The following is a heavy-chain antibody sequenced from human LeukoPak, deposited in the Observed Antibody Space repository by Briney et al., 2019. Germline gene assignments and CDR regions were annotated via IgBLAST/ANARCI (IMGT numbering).Heavy chain of an antibody. V-gene: IGHV4-59*01. CDR1: DDSISIYY. CDR2: IDHTGST. D-gene: IGHD6-13*01. CDR3: ARGRVSSSSWHSTYYYYFYMDV. Sequence: SETLSLTCSVSDDSISIYYWSWIRQPPGKGLEWIGYIDHTGSTNYNPSLNSRVTISRDTSKNHFSLELSSVTAADTAVYFCARGRVSSSSWHSTYYYYFYMDVWGKGTTVTVSS. J-gene: IGHJ6*03.